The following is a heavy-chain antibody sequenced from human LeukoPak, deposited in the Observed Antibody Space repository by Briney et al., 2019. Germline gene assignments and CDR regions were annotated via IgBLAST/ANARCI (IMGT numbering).Heavy chain of an antibody. V-gene: IGHV4-61*05. CDR2: IYDSGNT. CDR1: GGSISSSSYY. Sequence: SETLSLTCTVSGGSISSSSYYWGWIRQPPGKGLEWIGYIYDSGNTNYNPSLKSRVTISVDTSKNQFSLKMTYVTAADTAVYYCASHAHHNWFDPWGQGTLVTVSS. CDR3: ASHAHHNWFDP. J-gene: IGHJ5*02.